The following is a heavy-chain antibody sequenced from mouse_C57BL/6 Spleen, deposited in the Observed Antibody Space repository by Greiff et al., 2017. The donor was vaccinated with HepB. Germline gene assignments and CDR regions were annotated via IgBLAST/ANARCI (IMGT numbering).Heavy chain of an antibody. V-gene: IGHV1-69*01. CDR3: ARSDSSGFYAMDY. D-gene: IGHD3-2*02. CDR1: GYTFTSYW. Sequence: QQSCKASGYTFTSYWMHWVKQRPGQGLEWIGEIDPSDSYTNYNQKFKGKSTLTVDKSSSTAYMQLSSLTSEDSAVYYCARSDSSGFYAMDYWGQGTSVTVSS. CDR2: IDPSDSYT. J-gene: IGHJ4*01.